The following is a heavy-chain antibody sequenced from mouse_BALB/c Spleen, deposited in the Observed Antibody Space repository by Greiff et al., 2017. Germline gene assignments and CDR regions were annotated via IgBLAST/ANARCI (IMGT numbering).Heavy chain of an antibody. CDR1: GFSLTSYG. D-gene: IGHD2-10*02. J-gene: IGHJ3*01. Sequence: VKLMESGPGLVQPSQSLSITCTVSGFSLTSYGVHWVRQSPGKGLEWLGVIWSGGSTDYNAAFISRLSISKDNSKSQVFFKMNSLQANDTAIYYCARGEYGNYVFAYWGQGTLVTVSA. CDR3: ARGEYGNYVFAY. CDR2: IWSGGST. V-gene: IGHV2-2*02.